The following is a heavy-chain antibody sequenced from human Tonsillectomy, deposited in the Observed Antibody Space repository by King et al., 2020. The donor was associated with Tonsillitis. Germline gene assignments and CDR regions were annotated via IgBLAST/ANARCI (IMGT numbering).Heavy chain of an antibody. V-gene: IGHV3-20*04. CDR3: ARDTYPTFPMYSVSPGGY. J-gene: IGHJ4*02. Sequence: VQLVESGGGVVRPGGSLRLSCAASGFTFGDYGMSWVRQAPGKGLEWVSGINWNGGSTGYADSVKGRFTISRDNAKNSLYLQMNSLRAEDTALYYCARDTYPTFPMYSVSPGGYWGQGTLVTVSS. D-gene: IGHD1-26*01. CDR2: INWNGGST. CDR1: GFTFGDYG.